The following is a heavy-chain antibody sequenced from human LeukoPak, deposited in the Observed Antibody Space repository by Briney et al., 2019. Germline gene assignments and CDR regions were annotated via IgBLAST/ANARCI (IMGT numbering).Heavy chain of an antibody. V-gene: IGHV6-1*01. CDR1: GDSVSSNSAA. D-gene: IGHD6-19*01. Sequence: SQTLSLTCAISGDSVSSNSAAWNWIRQSPSRGLEWLGSTYYRSKWYNDYAVSVKSRITINPDTSKNQFSLQLNSVTPEDTAVYYCARAYRDSSGSNFDYWGQGTLVTVSS. CDR2: TYYRSKWYN. CDR3: ARAYRDSSGSNFDY. J-gene: IGHJ4*02.